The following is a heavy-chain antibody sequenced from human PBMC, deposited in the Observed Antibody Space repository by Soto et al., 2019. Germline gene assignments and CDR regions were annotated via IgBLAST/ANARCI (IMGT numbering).Heavy chain of an antibody. CDR3: ARSSGGNFGIIIEGSNWFDP. CDR1: GDTFTSYY. V-gene: IGHV1-46*01. D-gene: IGHD3-3*01. J-gene: IGHJ5*02. CDR2: INPHGGST. Sequence: ASEKVSCKAPGDTFTSYYLNWVRQAPGQGLEWMGVINPHGGSTKYAQKFQGRVTMTRDTSRSTFYMELRSLRSDDTAIYYCARSSGGNFGIIIEGSNWFDPWGQGTLVTVSS.